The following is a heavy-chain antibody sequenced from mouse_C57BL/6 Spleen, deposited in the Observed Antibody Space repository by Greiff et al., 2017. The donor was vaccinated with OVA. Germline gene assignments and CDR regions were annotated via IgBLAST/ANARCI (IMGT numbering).Heavy chain of an antibody. J-gene: IGHJ3*01. V-gene: IGHV1-61*01. CDR3: ARHDYDVGFAY. D-gene: IGHD2-4*01. CDR1: GYTFTSYW. Sequence: VQLQQPGAELVRPGSSVKLSCKASGYTFTSYWMDWVKQRPGQGLEWIGNIYPSDSETHYNQKFKDKATLTVDKSSSTAYMQLSSLTSEDSAVYYCARHDYDVGFAYWGQGTLVTVSA. CDR2: IYPSDSET.